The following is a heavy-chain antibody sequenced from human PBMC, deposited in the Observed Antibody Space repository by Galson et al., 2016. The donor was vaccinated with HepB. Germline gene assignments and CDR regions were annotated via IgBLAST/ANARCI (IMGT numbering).Heavy chain of an antibody. CDR3: AIIWDASSWFDY. D-gene: IGHD6-13*01. Sequence: SETLSLTCAVHDGSFSGYHWSWIRQPPGKGLEWIGEITYSGSTNYNPSLKTRVTVSVDASKNQFSLKLSSMTAADTAVYYCAIIWDASSWFDYWGQGTVVTVSS. CDR2: ITYSGST. V-gene: IGHV4-34*01. CDR1: DGSFSGYH. J-gene: IGHJ4*02.